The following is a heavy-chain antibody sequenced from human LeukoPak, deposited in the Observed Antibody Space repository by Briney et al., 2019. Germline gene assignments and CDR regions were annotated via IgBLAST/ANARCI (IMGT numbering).Heavy chain of an antibody. V-gene: IGHV3-11*06. CDR1: GFTFSDYY. J-gene: IGHJ5*02. CDR3: ARASDIVVVPAARRYNWFDP. D-gene: IGHD2-2*01. Sequence: GGSLRLSCAASGFTFSDYYMSWIRQAPGKGLEWVSSISSSSSYIYYADSVKGRFTISRDNAKNSLYLQMNSLRAEDTAVYYCARASDIVVVPAARRYNWFDPWGQGTLVTVSS. CDR2: ISSSSSYI.